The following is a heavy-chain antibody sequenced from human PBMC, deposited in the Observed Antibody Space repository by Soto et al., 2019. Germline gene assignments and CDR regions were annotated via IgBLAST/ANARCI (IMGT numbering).Heavy chain of an antibody. V-gene: IGHV3-23*01. CDR2: ISASDGST. CDR1: GFTFSTYA. D-gene: IGHD6-13*01. J-gene: IGHJ6*03. Sequence: EVQLLESGGGLVQPGGSLRLSCTASGFTFSTYAMTWVRQAPGKGLEWVSTISASDGSTFYADSVKGRFIISRDNSKDTLYLQIINLRDEDTAVYYCARLRYSKSANYMAVWGKGTTVTVSS. CDR3: ARLRYSKSANYMAV.